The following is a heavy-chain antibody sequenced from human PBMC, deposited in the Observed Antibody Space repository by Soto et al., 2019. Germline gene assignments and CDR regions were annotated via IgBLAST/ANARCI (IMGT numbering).Heavy chain of an antibody. CDR3: ARDQGGYAYGSAAFDI. CDR1: GGSISGSY. J-gene: IGHJ3*02. V-gene: IGHV4-59*01. D-gene: IGHD5-18*01. Sequence: SETLSLTCTVSGGSISGSYWTWIRQPPGKGLEWIGYMYYNGITNYNPSLKSRGSISLDTSKNQFSLKLRSVTAADTAMYYCARDQGGYAYGSAAFDIWGQGTMVTVSS. CDR2: MYYNGIT.